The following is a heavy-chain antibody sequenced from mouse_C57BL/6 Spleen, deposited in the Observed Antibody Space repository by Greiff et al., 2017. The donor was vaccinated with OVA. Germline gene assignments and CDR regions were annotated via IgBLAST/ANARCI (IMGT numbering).Heavy chain of an antibody. CDR3: ARGGYDGYYFYFDY. CDR1: GFTFSDYY. CDR2: INYDGSST. J-gene: IGHJ2*01. D-gene: IGHD2-3*01. Sequence: VQLKESEGGLVQPGSSMKLSCTASGFTFSDYYMAWVRQVPEKGLEWVANINYDGSSTYYLDSLKSRFIISRDNAKNILYLQMSSLKSEDTATYYCARGGYDGYYFYFDYWGQGTTLTVSS. V-gene: IGHV5-16*01.